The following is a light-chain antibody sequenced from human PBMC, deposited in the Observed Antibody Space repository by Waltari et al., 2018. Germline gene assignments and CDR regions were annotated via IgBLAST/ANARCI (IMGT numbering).Light chain of an antibody. J-gene: IGLJ2*01. Sequence: QSVLTQPPSVSAAPGRRVTISCTGDLPNIGAGYDVHWYQQLPETSPKLPIYGNNNRPSGVPDRFSASRSGTSASLAITGLQAEDEADYYCQSFDGRRTLFGGGTKLTVL. CDR2: GNN. CDR1: LPNIGAGYD. CDR3: QSFDGRRTL. V-gene: IGLV1-40*01.